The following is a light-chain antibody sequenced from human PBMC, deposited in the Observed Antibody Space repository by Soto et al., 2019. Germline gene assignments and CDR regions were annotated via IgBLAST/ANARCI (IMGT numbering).Light chain of an antibody. Sequence: EIVMTQSPASLSVSPGESVTLSCRASQSVASNLAWYQQKPGQAPRLIIYGTSTRATGVPARFSGSGSGTDFTLTISSLQAADFAVYHCQHYNNWPITFGQGTRLEI. CDR2: GTS. J-gene: IGKJ5*01. CDR1: QSVASN. V-gene: IGKV3-15*01. CDR3: QHYNNWPIT.